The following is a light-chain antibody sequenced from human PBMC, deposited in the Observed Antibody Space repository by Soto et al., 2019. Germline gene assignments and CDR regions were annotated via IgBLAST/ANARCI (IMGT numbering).Light chain of an antibody. Sequence: QAVVTQPPSVSGAPGQRVTISCTGSSSNIGAGYDVHWYQQLPGTAPKLLIYGNSNRPSGVPDRFSGSKSGTSAFLAITGLQAEDEADYYCQSYDSSLSVLYVFGTGTKLTVL. J-gene: IGLJ1*01. CDR2: GNS. V-gene: IGLV1-40*01. CDR1: SSNIGAGYD. CDR3: QSYDSSLSVLYV.